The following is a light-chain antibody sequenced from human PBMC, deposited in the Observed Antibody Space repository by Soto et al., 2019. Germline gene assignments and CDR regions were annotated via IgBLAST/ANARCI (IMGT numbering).Light chain of an antibody. CDR3: QQRSNWPPIT. CDR1: QSVSSY. J-gene: IGKJ5*01. V-gene: IGKV3-11*01. CDR2: DAS. Sequence: EIVLTQSPITLSLSPGERATLXXRASQSVSSYLAWYQQKPGQAPRLLXYDASNRATGIPARFSGGGSGTDLTLTIDNLEPEDFPIYYCQQRSNWPPITFGQGTRLDIK.